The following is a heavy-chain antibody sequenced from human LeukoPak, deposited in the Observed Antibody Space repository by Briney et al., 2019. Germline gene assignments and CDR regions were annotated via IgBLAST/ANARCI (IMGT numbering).Heavy chain of an antibody. CDR3: ARDLLEIFLYCSGGSCYSTTTTISPFDP. D-gene: IGHD2-15*01. Sequence: GASVKVSCKASGYTFTSYGISWVRQAPGQGLEWMGWISAYNGNTNYAQKLQGRVTMTTDTSTSTAYMELRSLRSDDTAVYYCARDLLEIFLYCSGGSCYSTTTTISPFDPWGQGTLVTVSS. CDR2: ISAYNGNT. J-gene: IGHJ5*02. V-gene: IGHV1-18*01. CDR1: GYTFTSYG.